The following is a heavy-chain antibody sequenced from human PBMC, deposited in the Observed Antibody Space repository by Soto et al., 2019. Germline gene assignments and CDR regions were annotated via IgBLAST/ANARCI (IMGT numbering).Heavy chain of an antibody. D-gene: IGHD2-15*01. Sequence: QVQLVESGGGAVQPGRSLRLSCAASGFTFSNNGIHWVRQAPGKGLEWVAVISSDGINKYYAYSVKGRSTISRDNSKNTLFLQMNSLRVEDTAVYYCAMDLYGGSSRFDYWGQGTLVTVSS. CDR2: ISSDGINK. CDR1: GFTFSNNG. V-gene: IGHV3-30*03. CDR3: AMDLYGGSSRFDY. J-gene: IGHJ4*02.